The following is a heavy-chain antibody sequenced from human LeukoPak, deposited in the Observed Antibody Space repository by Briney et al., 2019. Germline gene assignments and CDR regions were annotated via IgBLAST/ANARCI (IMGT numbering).Heavy chain of an antibody. CDR2: IYYSGST. J-gene: IGHJ4*02. V-gene: IGHV4-61*01. CDR1: GGSINSSNYY. D-gene: IGHD6-19*01. Sequence: SETLSLTCTVSGGSINSSNYYWGWIRQPPGKGLEWIGYIYYSGSTNYNPSLKSRVTISVDTSKNQFSLKLSSVTAADTAVYYCARENIAVAGMYDYWGQGTLVTVSS. CDR3: ARENIAVAGMYDY.